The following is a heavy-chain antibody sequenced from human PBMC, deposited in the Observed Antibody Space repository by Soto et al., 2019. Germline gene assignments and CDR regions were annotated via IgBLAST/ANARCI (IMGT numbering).Heavy chain of an antibody. CDR1: GFTFSSYG. V-gene: IGHV3-33*01. CDR3: ARGFSSRMYYFDY. D-gene: IGHD6-6*01. Sequence: QVQLVESGGGVVQPGRSLRLSCAASGFTFSSYGMHWVRQAPGKGLEWVAVIWYDGSNKYYADSVKGRFTISRDNXKNTLYLQMNSLRAEDTAVYYCARGFSSRMYYFDYWGQGTLVTVSS. J-gene: IGHJ4*02. CDR2: IWYDGSNK.